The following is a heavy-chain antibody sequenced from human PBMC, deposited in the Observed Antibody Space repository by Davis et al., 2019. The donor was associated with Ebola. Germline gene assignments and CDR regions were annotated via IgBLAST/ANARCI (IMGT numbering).Heavy chain of an antibody. CDR1: GLTVSSND. Sequence: PGGSLRLSCAASGLTVSSNDMSWVRQAPGKGLEWVSVMYGGRIHYADSVKGRFTISGDNSKNTVYLEMHSLRAEDTAVYYCARGAVESVGYYFDQWGQGELVTVSS. D-gene: IGHD1-26*01. V-gene: IGHV3-53*01. CDR2: MYGGRI. J-gene: IGHJ4*02. CDR3: ARGAVESVGYYFDQ.